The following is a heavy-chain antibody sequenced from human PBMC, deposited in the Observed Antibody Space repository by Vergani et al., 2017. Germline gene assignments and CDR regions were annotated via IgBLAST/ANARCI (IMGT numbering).Heavy chain of an antibody. V-gene: IGHV3-30*18. CDR2: ISYDGSNK. Sequence: VQLLESGGGLVQPGGSLRLSCAASGFTFSSYGMHWVRQAPGKGLEWVAVISYDGSNKYYADSVKGRFTISRDNSKNTLYLQMNSLRAEDTAVYYCAKEEWGIAAAGATPGFYMDVWGKXP. J-gene: IGHJ6*03. CDR3: AKEEWGIAAAGATPGFYMDV. D-gene: IGHD6-13*01. CDR1: GFTFSSYG.